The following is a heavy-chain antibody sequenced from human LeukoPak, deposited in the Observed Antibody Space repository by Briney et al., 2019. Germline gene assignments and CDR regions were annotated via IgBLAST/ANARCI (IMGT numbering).Heavy chain of an antibody. CDR2: INHSGST. J-gene: IGHJ4*02. D-gene: IGHD4-17*01. CDR1: GGSFSGYY. V-gene: IGHV4-34*01. Sequence: PSETQSLTCAVYGGSFSGYYWSWIRQPPGKGLEWIGEINHSGSTNYNPSLKSRVTISVDTSKNQFSLKLSSVTAADTAVYYCARGLYDYGDYSYWGQGTLVTVSS. CDR3: ARGLYDYGDYSY.